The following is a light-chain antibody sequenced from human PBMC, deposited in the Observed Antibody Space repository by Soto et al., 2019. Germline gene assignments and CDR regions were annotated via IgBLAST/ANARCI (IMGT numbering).Light chain of an antibody. CDR3: TSYTGSSTHV. J-gene: IGLJ1*01. V-gene: IGLV2-14*01. Sequence: QSALTQPASVSGSPGQSITISCTGTSSDVSGYNYVSWYQQHPGKAPKLMIYDVSNRPSGVSNRFSGSKSGNTASLTISGLQAEDEADYYCTSYTGSSTHVFGTGTKVTVL. CDR1: SSDVSGYNY. CDR2: DVS.